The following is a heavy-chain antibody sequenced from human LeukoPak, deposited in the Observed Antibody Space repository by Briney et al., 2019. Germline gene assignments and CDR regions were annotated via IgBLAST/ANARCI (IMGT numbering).Heavy chain of an antibody. D-gene: IGHD3-3*01. CDR3: ARVGAPYDFWSGYYAHYFDY. V-gene: IGHV4-34*01. Sequence: PSETLSLTCAVYGGSFSVYYWSWIRQPPGKGLEWIGEINHSGSTNYNPSLKSRVTISVDTSKNQFSLKLSSVTAADTAVYYCARVGAPYDFWSGYYAHYFDYWGQGTLVTVSS. CDR2: INHSGST. CDR1: GGSFSVYY. J-gene: IGHJ4*02.